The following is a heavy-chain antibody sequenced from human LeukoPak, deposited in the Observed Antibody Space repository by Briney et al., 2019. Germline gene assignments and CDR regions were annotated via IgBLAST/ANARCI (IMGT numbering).Heavy chain of an antibody. CDR1: GGSISSYY. V-gene: IGHV4-4*07. J-gene: IGHJ5*02. D-gene: IGHD2-2*01. CDR2: IYTSGST. CDR3: ARDVLFDCSTTSCYRWFDP. Sequence: SETLSLTCTVSGGSISSYYWSWIRQPAGKALEWIGRIYTSGSTNYNPSLKSRVTMSVDTSKNQFSLKLRSVTAADTAVYYCARDVLFDCSTTSCYRWFDPWGQGTLVTVSS.